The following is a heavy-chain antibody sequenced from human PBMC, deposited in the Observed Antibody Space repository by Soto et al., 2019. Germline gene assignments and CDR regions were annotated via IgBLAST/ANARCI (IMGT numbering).Heavy chain of an antibody. Sequence: SETLSLTCAVYGGSFSGYYWSWIRQPPGKGLEWIGEINHSGSTNYNPSLKSRVTISVDTSKNQFSLKLSSVTAADTAVYYCARGGIGYCSSTSCYAYYYYGMDVWGQGTTVTVSS. CDR3: ARGGIGYCSSTSCYAYYYYGMDV. CDR1: GGSFSGYY. J-gene: IGHJ6*02. CDR2: INHSGST. D-gene: IGHD2-2*01. V-gene: IGHV4-34*01.